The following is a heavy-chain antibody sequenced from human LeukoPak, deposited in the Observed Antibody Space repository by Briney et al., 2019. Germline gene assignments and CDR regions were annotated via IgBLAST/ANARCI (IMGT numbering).Heavy chain of an antibody. D-gene: IGHD3-10*01. CDR1: GFTFSSYG. CDR3: AKDPITMVRGVIIGNYFDY. V-gene: IGHV3-30*18. J-gene: IGHJ4*02. CDR2: ISYDGSNK. Sequence: GGSLRLSCAASGFTFSSYGMHWVRQAPGKGLEWVAVISYDGSNKYYADSVKGRFTISRDNSKNTLYLQMNSLRAEDTAVYYCAKDPITMVRGVIIGNYFDYWGQGTLVTVSS.